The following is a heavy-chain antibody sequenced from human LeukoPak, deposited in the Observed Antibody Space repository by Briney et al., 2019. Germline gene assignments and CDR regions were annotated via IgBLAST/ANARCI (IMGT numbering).Heavy chain of an antibody. CDR2: ISYDGTNK. Sequence: GRSLRLSCAVSGFTFSSYCMHWVRQAPGKGLEWMAVISYDGTNKYYADSVKGRFTISRDNSKNTLYLQMNSLRAEDTAVYYCAKDLNYDFWSGLGNWGQGTLVTVSS. J-gene: IGHJ4*02. D-gene: IGHD3-3*01. CDR1: GFTFSSYC. CDR3: AKDLNYDFWSGLGN. V-gene: IGHV3-30*18.